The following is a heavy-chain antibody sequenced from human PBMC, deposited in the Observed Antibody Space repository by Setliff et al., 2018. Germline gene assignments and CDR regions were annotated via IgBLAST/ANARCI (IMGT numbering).Heavy chain of an antibody. D-gene: IGHD4-17*01. J-gene: IGHJ4*01. CDR2: ISTRNDDT. CDR1: GYIFTRYR. CDR3: ARRSGDRGMTTGWPDDFDY. Sequence: ASVKVSCKASGYIFTRYRITWVRQSPGQGLEWMGWISTRNDDTGYAQKLKGRVTLTTDTSTNTAYMELRSLRSDDTAVYYCARRSGDRGMTTGWPDDFDYWGRGTLVTVSS. V-gene: IGHV1-18*01.